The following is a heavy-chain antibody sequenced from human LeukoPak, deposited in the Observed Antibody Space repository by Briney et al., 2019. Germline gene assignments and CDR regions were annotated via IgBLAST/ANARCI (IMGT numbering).Heavy chain of an antibody. Sequence: HPGGSLRLSCVGSGFKFGDYSVSWVRQAPGKGVEWVGFIRSNANGGTTKYAASVRGRFTISRDDSKGFAYLQMNSLNTEDTAVYYCSSDFGVINVGYYYMGVWGKGTTVIVSS. CDR3: SSDFGVINVGYYYMGV. D-gene: IGHD3-3*01. CDR1: GFKFGDYS. J-gene: IGHJ6*03. CDR2: IRSNANGGTT. V-gene: IGHV3-49*04.